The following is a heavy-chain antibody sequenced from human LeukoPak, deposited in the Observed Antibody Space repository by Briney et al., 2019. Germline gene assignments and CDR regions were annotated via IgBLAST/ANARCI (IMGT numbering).Heavy chain of an antibody. V-gene: IGHV3-23*01. J-gene: IGHJ5*02. Sequence: GGSLRLSCAASGFTFSSYAMHWVRQAPGKGLEWVSAISGSGGSTYYADSVKGRFTISRDNSKNTLYLQMNSLRAEDTAVYYCAKDYYDSSGYYDSTRFDPWGQGTLVTVSS. CDR1: GFTFSSYA. D-gene: IGHD3-22*01. CDR3: AKDYYDSSGYYDSTRFDP. CDR2: ISGSGGST.